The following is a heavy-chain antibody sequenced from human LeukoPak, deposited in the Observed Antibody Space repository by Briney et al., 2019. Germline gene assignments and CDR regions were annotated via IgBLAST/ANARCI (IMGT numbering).Heavy chain of an antibody. V-gene: IGHV3-53*01. CDR3: AKFRRVRGGDWFDP. Sequence: GGSLRLSCAASGFTVSSYYMSWVRQAPGKGLEWVSVIYSGGSTYYADSVKGRFTISRDNSKNTLYLQMNSLRAEDTAVYYCAKFRRVRGGDWFDPWGQGTLVTVSS. CDR2: IYSGGST. D-gene: IGHD3-10*01. J-gene: IGHJ5*02. CDR1: GFTVSSYY.